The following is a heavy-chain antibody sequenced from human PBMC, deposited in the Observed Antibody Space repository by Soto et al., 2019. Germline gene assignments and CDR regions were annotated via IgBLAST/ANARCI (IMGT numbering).Heavy chain of an antibody. V-gene: IGHV1-24*01. CDR1: GYTLTELS. J-gene: IGHJ6*03. D-gene: IGHD5-18*01. CDR3: ATYTAMVPVSWYYYDMDV. CDR2: FDPEDGET. Sequence: GASVKVSCKVSGYTLTELSMHWVRQAPGKGLEWMGGFDPEDGETIYAQKFQGRVTMTEDTSTDTAYMELSSLRSEDTAVYYCATYTAMVPVSWYYYDMDVWGKGTTVTVSS.